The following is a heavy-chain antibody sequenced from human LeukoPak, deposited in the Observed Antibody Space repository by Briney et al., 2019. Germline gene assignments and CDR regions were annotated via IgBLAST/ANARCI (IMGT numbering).Heavy chain of an antibody. D-gene: IGHD3-10*01. J-gene: IGHJ4*02. CDR2: INPSSGST. CDR3: ARGGSGSHYSPFDY. CDR1: GYTFTNYY. V-gene: IGHV1-46*01. Sequence: GASVKVPCKASGYTFTNYYIHWVREAPGQGLEWMGIINPSSGSTGYAQKFQDRVTMTRDTSTSTLYLELSSLWSEDTAVYYCARGGSGSHYSPFDYWGQGTLVTVSS.